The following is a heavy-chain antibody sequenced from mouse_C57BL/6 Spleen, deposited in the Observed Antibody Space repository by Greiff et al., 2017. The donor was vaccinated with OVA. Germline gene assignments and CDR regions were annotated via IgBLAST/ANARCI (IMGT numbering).Heavy chain of an antibody. D-gene: IGHD1-1*01. CDR3: ARDITTVVARYFDV. CDR2: INYDGSST. V-gene: IGHV5-16*01. Sequence: DVKLVESEGGLVQPGSSMKLSCTASGFTFSDYYMAWVRQVPEKGLEWVANINYDGSSTYYLDSLKSRFIISRDNAKNILYLQMSSLKSEDTATYYCARDITTVVARYFDVWGTGTTVTVSS. J-gene: IGHJ1*03. CDR1: GFTFSDYY.